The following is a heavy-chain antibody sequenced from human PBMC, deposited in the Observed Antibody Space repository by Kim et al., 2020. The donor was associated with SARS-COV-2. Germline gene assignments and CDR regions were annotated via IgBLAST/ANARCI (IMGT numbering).Heavy chain of an antibody. V-gene: IGHV1-2*06. CDR1: GYTFTGYY. J-gene: IGHJ4*02. D-gene: IGHD3-3*01. CDR2: INPNSGGT. Sequence: ASVKVSCKASGYTFTGYYMHWVRQAPGQGLEWMGRINPNSGGTNYAQKFQGRVTMTRDTSISTAYMELSRLRSDDTAVYYCARIPLPEDYDFWSGTDYWGQGTLVTVSS. CDR3: ARIPLPEDYDFWSGTDY.